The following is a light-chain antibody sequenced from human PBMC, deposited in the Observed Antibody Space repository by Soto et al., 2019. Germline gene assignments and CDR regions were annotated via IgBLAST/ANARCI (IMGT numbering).Light chain of an antibody. V-gene: IGKV1-39*01. CDR2: LAS. CDR3: QQTYSTPPGIT. CDR1: QSISYY. J-gene: IGKJ4*01. Sequence: DIQMTQSPSSLSASVGDRVTITCRTSQSISYYLNWYQQKPGKAPKLLIYLASSLQDGVPSRFSGSGSETDFTLTITSLQPEDFATYYCQQTYSTPPGITFGGGTKVDIK.